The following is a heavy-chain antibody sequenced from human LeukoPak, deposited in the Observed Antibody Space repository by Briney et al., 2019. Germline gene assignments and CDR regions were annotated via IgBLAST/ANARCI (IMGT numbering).Heavy chain of an antibody. D-gene: IGHD6-19*01. CDR3: GKDHFPYSSGSVIDF. CDR2: ISSNGGST. CDR1: GFTFSSYS. Sequence: PGGSLRLSCAASGFTFSSYSMHWVRQAPGKGLEYVSAISSNGGSTYYANSVKGRFTISRDNSKNTLHMQMHSLRTDDTAVYYCGKDHFPYSSGSVIDFWGQGTLVTVSS. V-gene: IGHV3-64*01. J-gene: IGHJ4*02.